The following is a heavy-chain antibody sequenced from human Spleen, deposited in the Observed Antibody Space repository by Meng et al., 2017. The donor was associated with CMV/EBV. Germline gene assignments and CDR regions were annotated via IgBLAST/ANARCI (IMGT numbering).Heavy chain of an antibody. J-gene: IGHJ5*02. CDR2: IYYSGST. V-gene: IGHV4-30-4*01. D-gene: IGHD6-25*01. CDR3: ARGGDWFDT. Sequence: LTCTVSGGSISSGDYYWRWIRQPPGKGLEWIAYIYYSGSTYYNPSLKTRVTISVDTSKNQFSLKLSSVTVADTAVYYCARGGDWFDTWGQGTLVTVSS. CDR1: GGSISSGDYY.